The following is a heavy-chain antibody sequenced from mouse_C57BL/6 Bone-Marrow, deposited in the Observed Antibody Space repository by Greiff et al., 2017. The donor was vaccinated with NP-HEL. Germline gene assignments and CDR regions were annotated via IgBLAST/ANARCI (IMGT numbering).Heavy chain of an antibody. CDR1: GYSFTSYY. V-gene: IGHV1-66*01. J-gene: IGHJ2*01. CDR2: IYPGSGNT. Sequence: QVQLKESGPELVKPGASVKISCKASGYSFTSYYIHWVKQRPGQGLEWIGWIYPGSGNTKYNEKFKGKATLTADTSSSTAYMQLSSLTSEDSAVYYCARGIKGYWGQGTTLTVSS. CDR3: ARGIKGY.